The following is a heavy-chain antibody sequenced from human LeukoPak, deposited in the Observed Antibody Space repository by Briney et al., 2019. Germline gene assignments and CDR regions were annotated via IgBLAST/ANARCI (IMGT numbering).Heavy chain of an antibody. V-gene: IGHV5-51*01. D-gene: IGHD3-22*01. CDR2: IYPGDSDT. J-gene: IGHJ5*02. CDR1: GYSFTSYW. Sequence: GESLKISFRGSGYSFTSYWIGWVRPMPGKGLEWMGIIYPGDSDTRYSPSFQGQVSISADKSISTAYLQWSSLKASDTAMYYCARHQSYYYDSSGYFSWFDPWGQGTLVTVSS. CDR3: ARHQSYYYDSSGYFSWFDP.